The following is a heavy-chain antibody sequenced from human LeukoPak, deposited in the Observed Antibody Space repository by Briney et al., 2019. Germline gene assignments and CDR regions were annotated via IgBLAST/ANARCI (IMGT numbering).Heavy chain of an antibody. D-gene: IGHD3-3*01. V-gene: IGHV4-59*01. J-gene: IGHJ6*03. Sequence: SETLSLTCTVSGGSISIYYASWIRQLPGGVLGWIGYIYYIGSTNYNPSLRSRVTISVDTPKTQFSLSRSSVTAADKAVYYCARGGITIFGVRYYYMDVWGKGTTVTVSS. CDR1: GGSISIYY. CDR3: ARGGITIFGVRYYYMDV. CDR2: IYYIGST.